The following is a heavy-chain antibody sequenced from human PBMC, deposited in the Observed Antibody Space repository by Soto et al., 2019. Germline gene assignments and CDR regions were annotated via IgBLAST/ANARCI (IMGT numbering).Heavy chain of an antibody. CDR2: ISGSGGST. CDR3: AKTGRGYSYGHHDY. D-gene: IGHD5-18*01. V-gene: IGHV3-23*01. CDR1: GFTFSSYA. Sequence: PGGSLRLSCAASGFTFSSYAMSWVRQAPGKGLEWVSAISGSGGSTYYADSVKGRFTISRDNSKNTLYLQMNSLRAEDTAVYYCAKTGRGYSYGHHDYWGQGTVVTSPQ. J-gene: IGHJ4*02.